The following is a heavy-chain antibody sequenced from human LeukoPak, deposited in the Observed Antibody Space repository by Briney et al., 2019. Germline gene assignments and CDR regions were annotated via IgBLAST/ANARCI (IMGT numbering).Heavy chain of an antibody. V-gene: IGHV3-7*01. J-gene: IGHJ4*02. D-gene: IGHD6-19*01. Sequence: GGSLRLSCAASGFTLSRYRMSWVRQAPGKGLEWVANIKQDGSEIYYVDSVKGRFTISRDNAKNSLYLQMNSLRAEDTAVYYCAREIGYSSGWPTYYFDYWGQGTLVTVSS. CDR2: IKQDGSEI. CDR3: AREIGYSSGWPTYYFDY. CDR1: GFTLSRYR.